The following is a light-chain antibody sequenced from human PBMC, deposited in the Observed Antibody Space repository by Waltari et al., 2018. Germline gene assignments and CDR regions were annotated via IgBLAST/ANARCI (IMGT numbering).Light chain of an antibody. J-gene: IGKJ2*01. Sequence: DIQMTQSPSSLSASVGDRVTITCRASQSISSYLNWYQQKPRKAPKLLIYAASSLQSGVPSRVSGSGSGTDFTLTISSLQPEDFATYYCQQSYSTPYTFGQGTKLEIK. CDR3: QQSYSTPYT. V-gene: IGKV1-39*01. CDR2: AAS. CDR1: QSISSY.